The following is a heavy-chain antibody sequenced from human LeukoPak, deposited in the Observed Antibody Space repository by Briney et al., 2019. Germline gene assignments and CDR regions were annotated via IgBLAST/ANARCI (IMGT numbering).Heavy chain of an antibody. V-gene: IGHV3-23*01. CDR1: GFTFSSYA. Sequence: GGSLRLSCAASGFTFSSYAMSWVRQAPGKGLEWVSAISGSGGATYYADSVKGRFTISRDNSKNTLYLQMNSLRAEDTAVYYCAKAYCTYGVCPPFDYWGQGTLVTVSS. CDR2: ISGSGGAT. D-gene: IGHD2-8*01. CDR3: AKAYCTYGVCPPFDY. J-gene: IGHJ4*02.